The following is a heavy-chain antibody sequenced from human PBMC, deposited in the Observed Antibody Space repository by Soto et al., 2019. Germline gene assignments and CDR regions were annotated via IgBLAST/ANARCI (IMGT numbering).Heavy chain of an antibody. J-gene: IGHJ3*02. Sequence: GGSLRLSCAASGFTFSSYAMSWVRQAPGKGLEWVSAISGSGGSTYYADSVKGRFTISRDNSKNTLYLQMNSLRAEDTAVYYCAKEWAGWFGQLNAFDIWGQGTMVTVSS. CDR1: GFTFSSYA. V-gene: IGHV3-23*01. CDR2: ISGSGGST. CDR3: AKEWAGWFGQLNAFDI. D-gene: IGHD3-10*01.